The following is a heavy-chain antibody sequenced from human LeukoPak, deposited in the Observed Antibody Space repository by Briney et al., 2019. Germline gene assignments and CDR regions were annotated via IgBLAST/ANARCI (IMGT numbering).Heavy chain of an antibody. V-gene: IGHV4-38-2*02. D-gene: IGHD7-27*01. CDR3: ARENWVFDY. CDR1: GYSISSGYH. CDR2: GYRSGST. Sequence: PSETLSLTCVVSGYSISSGYHWGWIRQPPGEGLEGMGSGYRSGSTYYNPSLKSRVTISVDTSKNQISLKVRSVTAADTAVYYCARENWVFDYWGQGILVTVSS. J-gene: IGHJ4*02.